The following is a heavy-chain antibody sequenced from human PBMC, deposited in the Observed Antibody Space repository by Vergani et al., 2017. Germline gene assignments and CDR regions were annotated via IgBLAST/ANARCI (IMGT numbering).Heavy chain of an antibody. CDR3: AKDSVMATIGEGNY. CDR1: GFTVSSNY. V-gene: IGHV3-53*04. CDR2: IYSGGST. D-gene: IGHD5-24*01. J-gene: IGHJ4*02. Sequence: EVQLVESGGGLVQPGGSLRLSCAASGFTVSSNYMSWVRQAPGKGLEWVSVIYSGGSTYYADSVKGRFTISRHNSKNTLYLQMNSLRAEDTAVYYCAKDSVMATIGEGNYWGQGTLVTVSS.